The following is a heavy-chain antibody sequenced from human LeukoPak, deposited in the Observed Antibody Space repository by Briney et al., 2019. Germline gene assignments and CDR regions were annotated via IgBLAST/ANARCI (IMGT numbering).Heavy chain of an antibody. V-gene: IGHV3-23*01. CDR1: GFTFSSYA. D-gene: IGHD2-2*01. CDR2: ISGSGGST. J-gene: IGHJ4*02. Sequence: GGSLRLSCAASGFTFSSYAMSWVRQALGKGLEWVSAISGSGGSTYYADSVKGRFTISRGNAKNSLYLQMNSLRAEDTAVYYCVRSRWGGYCSSTSCSEPTFDYWGQGTLVTVSS. CDR3: VRSRWGGYCSSTSCSEPTFDY.